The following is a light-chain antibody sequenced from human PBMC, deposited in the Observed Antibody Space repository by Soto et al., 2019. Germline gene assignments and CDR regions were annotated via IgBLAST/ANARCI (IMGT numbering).Light chain of an antibody. Sequence: EIVMTQSPATLSMFPGERATLSCRASQSVSSDLGWYQQKPGQAPRLLIHGAFIRAAGVPARLSGSGSGTEFTLTISSLQSEDSAVYYCQQYNDWPLTFGGRTKVDIK. J-gene: IGKJ4*01. V-gene: IGKV3-15*01. CDR2: GAF. CDR3: QQYNDWPLT. CDR1: QSVSSD.